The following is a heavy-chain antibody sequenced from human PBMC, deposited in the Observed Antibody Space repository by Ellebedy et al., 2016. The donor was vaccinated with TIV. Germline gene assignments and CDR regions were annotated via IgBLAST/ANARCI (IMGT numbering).Heavy chain of an antibody. J-gene: IGHJ5*02. CDR3: ARRASYGDYAVQVNPWFDP. CDR2: IYQDGSQK. D-gene: IGHD4-17*01. CDR1: GFNFRSYW. Sequence: GESLKISCAASGFNFRSYWMGWVRQAPGKGLAWVANIYQDGSQKYYVDSAEGRFTISRDNAKNSLFLQMNSLRVEDTAVYYCARRASYGDYAVQVNPWFDPWGQGTLVTVSS. V-gene: IGHV3-7*01.